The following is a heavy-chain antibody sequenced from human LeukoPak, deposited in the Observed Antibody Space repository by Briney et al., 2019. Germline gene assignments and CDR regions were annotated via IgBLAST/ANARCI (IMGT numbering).Heavy chain of an antibody. CDR3: ARVQQLPDNWFDP. Sequence: SVKVSCKASGGTFSSYAISWVRQAPGQGLEWMGRIIPIFGTANYAQKFQGRVTITADKSTSTAYMELSSLRSEDTAVYYCARVQQLPDNWFDPWGQGTLVTVSS. CDR2: IIPIFGTA. D-gene: IGHD6-13*01. CDR1: GGTFSSYA. V-gene: IGHV1-69*06. J-gene: IGHJ5*02.